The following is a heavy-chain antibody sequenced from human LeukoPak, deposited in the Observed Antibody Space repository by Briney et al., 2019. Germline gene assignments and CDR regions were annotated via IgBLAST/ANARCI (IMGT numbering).Heavy chain of an antibody. V-gene: IGHV4-4*08. CDR3: AGRGQRYFRD. CDR1: GDSISSDY. CDR2: IYRIGNT. J-gene: IGHJ1*01. Sequence: PSETLSLTCSVSGDSISSDYWSWIRQPPGKGLEWIGYIYRIGNTDYNPSLMSRVTISLDTSKNQLSLNLTSVTAADTAVYYCAGRGQRYFRDWGQGTLVTVSS.